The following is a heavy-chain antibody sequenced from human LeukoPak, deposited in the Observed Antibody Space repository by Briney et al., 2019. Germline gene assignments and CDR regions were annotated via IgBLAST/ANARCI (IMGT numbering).Heavy chain of an antibody. J-gene: IGHJ4*02. Sequence: GGSLRLSCVGSGFTFRSHAMSWVRQAPEKGLEFVSGIYENGGTTYYADSVKGQFSISRDNSKNTLYLQMDSLRGEDTAVYYCAKDFRIGYSAHFDYWGQGALVTVSS. CDR1: GFTFRSHA. CDR2: IYENGGTT. V-gene: IGHV3-23*01. CDR3: AKDFRIGYSAHFDY. D-gene: IGHD2-21*01.